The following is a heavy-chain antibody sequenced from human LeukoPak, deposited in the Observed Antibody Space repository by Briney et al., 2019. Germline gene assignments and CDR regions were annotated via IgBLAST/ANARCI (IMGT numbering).Heavy chain of an antibody. CDR2: VSPSGST. CDR1: GASISSESYY. Sequence: SETLSLTCIVSGASISSESYYWSWIRQSAGKGLEWIGRVSPSGSTTYNPSLKSRVTISMDTSKNQVSLKLTSVTAADTAMYYCARVPLNYYYYYMDVWGKGTTVTVSS. V-gene: IGHV4-61*02. J-gene: IGHJ6*03. CDR3: ARVPLNYYYYYMDV.